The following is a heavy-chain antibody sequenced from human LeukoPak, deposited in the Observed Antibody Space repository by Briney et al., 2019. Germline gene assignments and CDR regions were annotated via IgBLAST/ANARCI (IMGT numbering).Heavy chain of an antibody. CDR1: GGSISSYY. D-gene: IGHD6-13*01. Sequence: PSETLSLTCTVSGGSISSYYWSWIRQPPGKGLEWIGYIYYSGSTNYNPSLKSRVTISVDTSKNQFSLKLSSVTAADTAVYYCARGSSSSWWYFDYWGQGTLGAVSS. J-gene: IGHJ4*02. V-gene: IGHV4-59*01. CDR3: ARGSSSSWWYFDY. CDR2: IYYSGST.